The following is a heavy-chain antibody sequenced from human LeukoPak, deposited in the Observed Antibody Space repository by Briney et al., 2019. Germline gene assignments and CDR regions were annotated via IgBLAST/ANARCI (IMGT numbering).Heavy chain of an antibody. CDR1: GGSISSYY. D-gene: IGHD1-26*01. V-gene: IGHV4-59*01. Sequence: SETLSLTRTVSGGSISSYYWSWIRQPPGKGLEWIGYIYYSGSTNYNPSLKSRVTISVDTSKNQFSLKLSSVTAADTAVYYCARDTVLGAVDYWGQGTLVTVSS. CDR2: IYYSGST. CDR3: ARDTVLGAVDY. J-gene: IGHJ4*02.